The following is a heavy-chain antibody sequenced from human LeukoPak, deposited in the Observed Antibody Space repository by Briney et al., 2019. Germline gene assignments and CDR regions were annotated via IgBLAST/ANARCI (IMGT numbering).Heavy chain of an antibody. Sequence: ASVKVSCKASGYTFTSYDINWVRQAPGQGLEWMGWMNPNSGNTGYAQKFQGRVTMTRNTSISTAYMELSSLRSEDTAVYYCARKSIVGAAYYYYGMDVWGQGTTVTVSS. CDR2: MNPNSGNT. J-gene: IGHJ6*02. CDR1: GYTFTSYD. CDR3: ARKSIVGAAYYYYGMDV. D-gene: IGHD1-26*01. V-gene: IGHV1-8*01.